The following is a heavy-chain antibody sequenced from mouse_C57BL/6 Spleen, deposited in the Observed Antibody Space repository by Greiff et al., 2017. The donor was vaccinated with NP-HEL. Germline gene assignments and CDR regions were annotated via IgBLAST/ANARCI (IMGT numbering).Heavy chain of an antibody. V-gene: IGHV1-22*01. CDR3: AVGWLLSYAMDY. J-gene: IGHJ4*01. CDR2: INPNNGGT. D-gene: IGHD2-3*01. CDR1: GYTFTDYN. Sequence: EVQLQQSGPELVKPGASVKMSCKASGYTFTDYNMHWVKQSHGKSLEWIGYINPNNGGTSYNQKFKGKATLTVNKSSSTAYMELRSLTSEDSAVYYCAVGWLLSYAMDYWGQGTSVTVSS.